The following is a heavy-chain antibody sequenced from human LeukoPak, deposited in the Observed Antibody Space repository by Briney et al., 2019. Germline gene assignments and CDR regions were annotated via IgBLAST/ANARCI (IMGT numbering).Heavy chain of an antibody. CDR1: GFTFSNYA. D-gene: IGHD3-9*01. J-gene: IGHJ3*02. V-gene: IGHV3-30*04. CDR3: ARDQRDILTGYYRLDAFDI. CDR2: ISYDGSNK. Sequence: GGSLRLSCAASGFTFSNYAMNWVRQAPGKGLEWVAVISYDGSNKYYADSVKGRFTISRDNSKNTLYLQMNSLRAEDTAVYYCARDQRDILTGYYRLDAFDIWGQGTMVTVSS.